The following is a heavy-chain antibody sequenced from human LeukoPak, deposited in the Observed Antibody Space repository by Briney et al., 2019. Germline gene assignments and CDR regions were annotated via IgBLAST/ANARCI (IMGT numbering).Heavy chain of an antibody. J-gene: IGHJ6*02. V-gene: IGHV4-39*07. CDR1: GGSISGSSYY. Sequence: SETLSLTCTVSGGSISGSSYYWGWIRQPPGKGLEWIGSIYFTGNAYYNPSLKSRVTMSVDTSKNQFSLKLSSVTAADTAVYYCARDSLTGPDYGMDVWGQGTTVTVSS. CDR3: ARDSLTGPDYGMDV. CDR2: IYFTGNA.